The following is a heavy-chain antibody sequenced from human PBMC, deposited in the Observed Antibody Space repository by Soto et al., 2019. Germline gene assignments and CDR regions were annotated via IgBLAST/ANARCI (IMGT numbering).Heavy chain of an antibody. CDR1: GFTFSSYG. V-gene: IGHV3-33*01. Sequence: PGGSLRLSCAASGFTFSSYGMHWVRQAPGKGLEWVAVIWYDGSNKYYADSVKGRFTISRDNSKNTLYLQMNSLRAEDTAVYYCARDTIAVAAPDIWGQGTMVTVSS. J-gene: IGHJ3*02. CDR2: IWYDGSNK. CDR3: ARDTIAVAAPDI. D-gene: IGHD6-19*01.